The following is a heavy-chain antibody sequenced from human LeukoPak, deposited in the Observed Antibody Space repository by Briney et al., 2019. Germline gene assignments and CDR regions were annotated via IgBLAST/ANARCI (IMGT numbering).Heavy chain of an antibody. Sequence: GGSLRLSCAASGFTFSDYAIHWVRQAPGKGLEWVAVISYDGSNKFYADSVKGRFTISRDNSNNTLCLQMNSLRAEDTAVYYCARVGRGYSFKVYYFDYWGQGTLVTVSS. CDR2: ISYDGSNK. CDR1: GFTFSDYA. D-gene: IGHD5-18*01. V-gene: IGHV3-30*04. CDR3: ARVGRGYSFKVYYFDY. J-gene: IGHJ4*02.